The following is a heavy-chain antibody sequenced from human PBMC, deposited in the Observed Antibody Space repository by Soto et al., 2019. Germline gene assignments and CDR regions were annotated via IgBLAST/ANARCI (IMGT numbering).Heavy chain of an antibody. V-gene: IGHV3-30-3*01. D-gene: IGHD4-17*01. CDR1: GFTFSSYA. CDR2: ISYDGSNK. Sequence: GGSLRLSCAASGFTFSSYAMHWVRQAPGKGLEWVAVISYDGSNKYYADSVKGRFTISRDNSKNTLYLQMNSLRAEDTAVYYCARVSGTDYGDSLVNYFDYWGQGTLVTVSS. J-gene: IGHJ4*02. CDR3: ARVSGTDYGDSLVNYFDY.